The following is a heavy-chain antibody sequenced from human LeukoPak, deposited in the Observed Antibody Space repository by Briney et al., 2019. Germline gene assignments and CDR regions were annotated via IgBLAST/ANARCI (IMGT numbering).Heavy chain of an antibody. CDR3: AAPSSGGVIDAFDI. CDR1: GGTFSSYA. J-gene: IGHJ3*02. Sequence: GASVKVSCKASGGTFSSYAISWVRQAPGQGLEWMGGIIPIFGTANYAQKFQERVTITRDMSTSTAYMELSSLRSEDTAVYYCAAPSSGGVIDAFDIWGQGTMVTVSS. V-gene: IGHV1-69*05. CDR2: IIPIFGTA. D-gene: IGHD3-16*01.